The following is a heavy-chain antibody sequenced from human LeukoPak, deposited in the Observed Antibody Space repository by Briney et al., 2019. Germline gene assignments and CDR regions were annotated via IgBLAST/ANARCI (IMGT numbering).Heavy chain of an antibody. CDR2: IYYTGTT. CDR1: GGSLSSHF. Sequence: SETLSLNCTVSGGSLSSHFWSWIRQPPGKGPELIGHIYYTGTTYYNPSLNSRVTISLDTSRNQFSLRLTSVTAADTAVYYCARFSSGCSTASCYLTYWGQGTLVTVSS. J-gene: IGHJ4*02. V-gene: IGHV4-59*11. CDR3: ARFSSGCSTASCYLTY. D-gene: IGHD2-2*01.